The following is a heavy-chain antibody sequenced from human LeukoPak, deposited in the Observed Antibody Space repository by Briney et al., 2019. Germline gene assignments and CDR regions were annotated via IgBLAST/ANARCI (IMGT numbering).Heavy chain of an antibody. V-gene: IGHV4-31*03. J-gene: IGHJ4*02. D-gene: IGHD3-9*01. CDR3: ARADILTGYYDY. CDR2: TYYSGST. Sequence: PSETLSLTCTVSGGSISSGGYYWSWIRQHPGKGLEWIGYTYYSGSTYYNPSLKSRVTISVDTSKNQFSLKLSSVTAADTAVYYCARADILTGYYDYWGQGTLVTVSS. CDR1: GGSISSGGYY.